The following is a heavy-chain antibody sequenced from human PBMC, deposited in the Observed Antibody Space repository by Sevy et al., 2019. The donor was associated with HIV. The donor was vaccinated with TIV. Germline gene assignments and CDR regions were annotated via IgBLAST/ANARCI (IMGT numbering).Heavy chain of an antibody. CDR2: IRHDGSTK. D-gene: IGHD3-10*01. CDR3: AKGVGMVQGALLSDDI. J-gene: IGHJ3*02. CDR1: GFSFNSYG. Sequence: GGSLRLSCAASGFSFNSYGMHWVRQAPGKGLEWVAFIRHDGSTKYYVDSAKGRFTISRDNSKNTLVLQMNSLRAEDTAVDYCAKGVGMVQGALLSDDIWGQGTMVTVSS. V-gene: IGHV3-30*02.